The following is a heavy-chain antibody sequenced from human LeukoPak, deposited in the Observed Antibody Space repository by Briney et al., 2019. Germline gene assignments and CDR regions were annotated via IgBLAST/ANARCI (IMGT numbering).Heavy chain of an antibody. CDR2: INPDSGVT. CDR1: GYTFTGYF. J-gene: IGHJ4*02. Sequence: ASVNVSCTTSGYTFTGYFMHWVRQAPGQGLEWLGWINPDSGVTKYAQKFQGRVTMTRDTSISTAYMELSRLRSDDTAVYYCASRELGYWGQGTLVTVSS. D-gene: IGHD1-26*01. CDR3: ASRELGY. V-gene: IGHV1-2*02.